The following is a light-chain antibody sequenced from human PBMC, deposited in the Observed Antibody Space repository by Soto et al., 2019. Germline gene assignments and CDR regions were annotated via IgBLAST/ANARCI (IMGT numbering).Light chain of an antibody. Sequence: ILLTPSPATLSLSPGEVATLSCRASQSVSINLAWYQQKPGQAPRLLIYGASSRATDIPDRFSGSGSGIDFALTITRLEPEDFAVYYCQKYGDSSITFGQGTRLEIK. CDR2: GAS. CDR3: QKYGDSSIT. CDR1: QSVSIN. V-gene: IGKV3-20*01. J-gene: IGKJ5*01.